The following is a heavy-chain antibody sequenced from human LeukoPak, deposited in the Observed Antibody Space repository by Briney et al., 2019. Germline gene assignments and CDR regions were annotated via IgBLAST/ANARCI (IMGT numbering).Heavy chain of an antibody. V-gene: IGHV1-2*06. D-gene: IGHD2-21*02. J-gene: IGHJ4*02. CDR3: ARDYCGADCFPDY. CDR2: INPNSGDT. CDR1: GYTFTGYY. Sequence: VASVNVSCTASGYTFTGYYVHWVRQAPGQGLEWMGRINPNSGDTNYAHKFQGRVTMTRDTSISTAYMEPSRLRAAETPVYYCARDYCGADCFPDYWGQGTLVTVSS.